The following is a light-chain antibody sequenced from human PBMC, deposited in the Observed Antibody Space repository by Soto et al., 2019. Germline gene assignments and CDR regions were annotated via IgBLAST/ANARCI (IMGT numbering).Light chain of an antibody. CDR1: QPVSRH. Sequence: IEITQSPATLVVSPGERGTPSRKARQPVSRHLAWYQQKPCQAPRLLIYDTSARATGVPARFSGSGSGTAFTLTISSLQSEDFALYYCQQYDNWPLTFGGGTKVEIK. V-gene: IGKV3-15*01. CDR3: QQYDNWPLT. CDR2: DTS. J-gene: IGKJ4*01.